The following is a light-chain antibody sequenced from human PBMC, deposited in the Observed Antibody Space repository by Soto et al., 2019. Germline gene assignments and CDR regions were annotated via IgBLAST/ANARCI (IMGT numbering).Light chain of an antibody. V-gene: IGKV1-33*01. Sequence: DIQMTQSPSSLSASVGDRVTITCQASQDISNYLNWYQQKPGKAPKLLIYDASNLETGVPSRFSGSGSGTDFTFPISSLPPEDIATYYCQQYDNLPSLPFGGGTNVEIK. CDR1: QDISNY. CDR3: QQYDNLPSLP. CDR2: DAS. J-gene: IGKJ4*01.